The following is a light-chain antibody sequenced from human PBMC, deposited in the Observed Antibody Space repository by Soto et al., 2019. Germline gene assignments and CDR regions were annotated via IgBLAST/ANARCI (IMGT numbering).Light chain of an antibody. CDR1: QSRSISY. J-gene: IGKJ1*01. Sequence: DIVLAQSPGTLCFHPGEGATVSWSASQSRSISYLAWYQQKPGQAPRLLIYSTSTRASGIPDRFSGSGSGTDFTLTISELEPGDFAVYYCQQYGGSSWTFGQGTKVDIK. CDR3: QQYGGSSWT. V-gene: IGKV3-20*01. CDR2: STS.